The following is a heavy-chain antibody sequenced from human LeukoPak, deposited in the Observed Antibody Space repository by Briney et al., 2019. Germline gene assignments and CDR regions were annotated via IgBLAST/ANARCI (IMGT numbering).Heavy chain of an antibody. J-gene: IGHJ4*02. CDR2: ISSSSSTI. V-gene: IGHV3-48*01. Sequence: PGGSLRLSCAASGFTFSSYSMNWVRQAPGKGLEWVSYISSSSSTIYYADSVKGRFTISRDNAKNSLYLQMNSLRAEDTAVYYCAGLRPIAVTAIVLDYWGQGTLVTVSS. CDR1: GFTFSSYS. CDR3: AGLRPIAVTAIVLDY. D-gene: IGHD2-21*02.